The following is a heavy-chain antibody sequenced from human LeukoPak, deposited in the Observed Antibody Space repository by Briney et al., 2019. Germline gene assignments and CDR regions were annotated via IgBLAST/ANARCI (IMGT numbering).Heavy chain of an antibody. Sequence: ASVKVSCKASGYTFTNYGISWVRQAPGQGLEWMGWISAYNGNTNYAQKLQGRVTMTTDTSTSTAYMELRSLRSDDTAVYYCASGRYSKYYYYGMDVWGQGTTVTVSS. CDR3: ASGRYSKYYYYGMDV. J-gene: IGHJ6*02. CDR2: ISAYNGNT. V-gene: IGHV1-18*01. CDR1: GYTFTNYG. D-gene: IGHD4-11*01.